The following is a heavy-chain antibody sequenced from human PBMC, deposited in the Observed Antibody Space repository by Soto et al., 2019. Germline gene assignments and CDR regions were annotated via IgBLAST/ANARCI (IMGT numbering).Heavy chain of an antibody. CDR1: GYSFTDYW. V-gene: IGHV5-51*01. D-gene: IGHD3-3*01. CDR2: SYPGDSDS. CDR3: ARLTYFWSGSAFHWPGVRYDYYYGMHN. Sequence: PGVSLKISCVGSGYSFTDYWIGWVRQMLGKGMEWMGISYPGDSDSRYSPSFQGHVTISADKSISTAYLQWSSLRASDTAMYYCARLTYFWSGSAFHWPGVRYDYYYGMHNRGQGITVTVSS. J-gene: IGHJ6*02.